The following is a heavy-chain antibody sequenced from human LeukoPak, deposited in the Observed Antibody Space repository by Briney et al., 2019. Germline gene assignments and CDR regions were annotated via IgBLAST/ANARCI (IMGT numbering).Heavy chain of an antibody. V-gene: IGHV4-4*07. CDR3: VRDGYCSDGSCYPLGDY. Sequence: KPSETLSLTCTVSGDSISSYYWSWIRQPAGKGLEWIGRIFATGSTNYNPSLKSRVSISVDTSKNQFSLKLTSVTAADTAVYYCVRDGYCSDGSCYPLGDYWGQGTLVTVSS. J-gene: IGHJ4*02. D-gene: IGHD2-15*01. CDR1: GDSISSYY. CDR2: IFATGST.